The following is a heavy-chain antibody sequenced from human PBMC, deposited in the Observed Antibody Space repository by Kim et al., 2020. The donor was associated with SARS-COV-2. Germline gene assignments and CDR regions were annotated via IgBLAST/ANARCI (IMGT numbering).Heavy chain of an antibody. J-gene: IGHJ4*02. D-gene: IGHD3-3*01. CDR2: ITGSGAST. CDR3: AKPPNYDFWSGYYFEGFDY. V-gene: IGHV3-23*01. Sequence: GGSLRLSCGASGFNFSNYAMTWVRQTAGKGLEWVSSITGSGASTYFADSVRGRFTISRDNSKNTLYLQMNSLTAADTAIYYCAKPPNYDFWSGYYFEGFDYWGRGTLVTVSS. CDR1: GFNFSNYA.